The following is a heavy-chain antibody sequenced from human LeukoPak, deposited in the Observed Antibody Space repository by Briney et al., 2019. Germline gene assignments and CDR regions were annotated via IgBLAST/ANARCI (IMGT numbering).Heavy chain of an antibody. CDR2: FDPEDGET. Sequence: ASVKVSCKVSGYTLTELSMHWVRQAPGKGLEWMGGFDPEDGETIYAQKFQGRVTMTEDTSTDTAYMELSSLRSEDTAVYYCAGYYGSGRGFDYWGQGTLVTVSS. J-gene: IGHJ4*02. D-gene: IGHD3-10*01. CDR1: GYTLTELS. CDR3: AGYYGSGRGFDY. V-gene: IGHV1-24*01.